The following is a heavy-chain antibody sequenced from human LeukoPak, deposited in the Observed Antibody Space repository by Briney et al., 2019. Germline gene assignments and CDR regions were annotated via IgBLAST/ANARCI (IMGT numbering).Heavy chain of an antibody. D-gene: IGHD3-10*01. V-gene: IGHV4-34*01. J-gene: IGHJ4*02. Sequence: SETLSLTCAVYGGSFSGYYWSWIRQPPGKGLAWIGEINHSGSTNYNPSLKSRVTISADTSKNQFSLKLSSVTAADTAVYYCARGRRPTAYYGSGSLPYYFDYWGQGTLVTVSS. CDR1: GGSFSGYY. CDR2: INHSGST. CDR3: ARGRRPTAYYGSGSLPYYFDY.